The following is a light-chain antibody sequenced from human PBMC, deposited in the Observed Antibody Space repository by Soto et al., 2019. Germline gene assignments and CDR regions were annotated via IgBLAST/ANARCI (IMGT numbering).Light chain of an antibody. CDR1: QPVGST. CDR2: AAS. CDR3: QPYHTLPLT. Sequence: EIVLTQSPATLSVSPGERATLSCRASQPVGSTLAWYQQKPGQAPRLLIYAASTRAPGIPARFSGSGSGTEFTLTINSLQSEDFAVYYCQPYHTLPLTFGGGAKVEIK. V-gene: IGKV3-15*01. J-gene: IGKJ4*01.